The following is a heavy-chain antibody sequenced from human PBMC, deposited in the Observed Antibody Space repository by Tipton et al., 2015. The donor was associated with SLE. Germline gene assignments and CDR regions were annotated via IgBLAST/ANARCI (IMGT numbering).Heavy chain of an antibody. CDR3: AGYSGSSDASDI. CDR2: IRSKDNSYAT. J-gene: IGHJ3*02. Sequence: SLRLSCAASGFTFSGSVIHWVRQASGKGLEWVARIRSKDNSYATAYAASVTGRFTISRDDSENTVYLQMNSLKTEDTVMYYCAGYSGSSDASDIWGQGTMVTVSS. V-gene: IGHV3-73*01. CDR1: GFTFSGSV. D-gene: IGHD1-26*01.